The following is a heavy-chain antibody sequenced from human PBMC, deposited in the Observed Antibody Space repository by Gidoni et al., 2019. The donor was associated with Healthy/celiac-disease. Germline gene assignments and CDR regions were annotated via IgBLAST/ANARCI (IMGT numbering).Heavy chain of an antibody. J-gene: IGHJ4*02. D-gene: IGHD3-9*01. CDR2: IYSGGST. Sequence: EVQLVESGGGLIQPGGSLRLSCAASGFTVSSNYMRWVRQAPGKGLEWVSVIYSGGSTYYADSVKGRFTISRDNSKNTLYLQMNSLRAEDTAVYYCARVRPYWNRSYYDILTGQSMESNWGQGTLVTVSS. CDR1: GFTVSSNY. V-gene: IGHV3-53*01. CDR3: ARVRPYWNRSYYDILTGQSMESN.